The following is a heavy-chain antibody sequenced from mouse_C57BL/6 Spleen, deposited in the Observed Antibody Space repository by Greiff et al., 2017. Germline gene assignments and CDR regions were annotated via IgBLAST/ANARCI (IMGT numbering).Heavy chain of an antibody. J-gene: IGHJ3*01. CDR1: GYTFTSYW. V-gene: IGHV1-69*01. CDR3: AQGYGNYSY. CDR2: IDPSDSYT. Sequence: VQLQQPGAELVMPGASVKLSCKASGYTFTSYWMHWVKQRPGQGLEWIGEIDPSDSYTNYNQKFKGKSTLTVDKSSSTAYMLLSSLTSEDSAVYYCAQGYGNYSYWGQGTLVTVSA. D-gene: IGHD2-1*01.